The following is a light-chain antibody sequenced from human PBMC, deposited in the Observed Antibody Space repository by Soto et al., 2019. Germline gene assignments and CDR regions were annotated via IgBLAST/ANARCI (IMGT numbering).Light chain of an antibody. CDR1: QSVSSNY. J-gene: IGKJ1*01. V-gene: IGKV3-20*01. Sequence: EIVLTQSPGTLSLSPGERATLSCRASQSVSSNYLAWYQQKPGQAPRLLIYGASNRATGIPDRFSGSGSGTDFTLTFSRLEPEDFAVYYCQQYGSSPVTFGQGTKVEIK. CDR2: GAS. CDR3: QQYGSSPVT.